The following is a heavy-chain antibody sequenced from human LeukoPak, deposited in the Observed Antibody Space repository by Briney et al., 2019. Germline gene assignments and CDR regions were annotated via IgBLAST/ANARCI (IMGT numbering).Heavy chain of an antibody. J-gene: IGHJ4*02. Sequence: PGGSLRLSCAASGFTVSSNYMTWVRQAPGKGLEWVANINRDGSQRNHVDSVKGRFTISRDNAKNSLYLQMNSLRAEDTAVYYCSGTGSVGWGQGTLVTVSS. CDR3: SGTGSVG. D-gene: IGHD3/OR15-3a*01. V-gene: IGHV3-7*01. CDR2: INRDGSQR. CDR1: GFTVSSNY.